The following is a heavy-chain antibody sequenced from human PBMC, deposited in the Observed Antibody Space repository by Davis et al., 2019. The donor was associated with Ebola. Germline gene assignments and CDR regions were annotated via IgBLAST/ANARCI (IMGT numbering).Heavy chain of an antibody. CDR2: IIPIFGTA. D-gene: IGHD2-15*01. V-gene: IGHV1-69*13. CDR3: ARGYCSGGSCTPWFDP. J-gene: IGHJ5*02. CDR1: GGTFSSYA. Sequence: SVKVSCKASGGTFSSYAISWVRQAPGQGLEWMGGIIPIFGTANYAQKFQGRVTITADESTSTAYMELSSLRSEDTAVYYCARGYCSGGSCTPWFDPWGQGTLVTVSS.